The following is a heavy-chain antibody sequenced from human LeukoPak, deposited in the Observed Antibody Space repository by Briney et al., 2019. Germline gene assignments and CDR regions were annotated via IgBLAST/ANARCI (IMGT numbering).Heavy chain of an antibody. Sequence: GGSLRPACAASGFTFSSYSMNWVRQAPGKGLERFSYISSSSSTIYYADSVKGRFTISRDNAKNSLYLQMNSLRAEDTAVYYCARGAGGSYHYWYFDIWGRGKVLRVSS. V-gene: IGHV3-48*01. CDR1: GFTFSSYS. CDR3: ARGAGGSYHYWYFDI. CDR2: ISSSSSTI. J-gene: IGHJ2*01. D-gene: IGHD1-26*01.